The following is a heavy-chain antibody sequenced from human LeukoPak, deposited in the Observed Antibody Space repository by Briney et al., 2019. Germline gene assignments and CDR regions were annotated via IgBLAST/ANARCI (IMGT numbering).Heavy chain of an antibody. J-gene: IGHJ4*02. CDR1: GFIFSNNA. V-gene: IGHV3-23*01. Sequence: PGGSLKLSCAASGFIFSNNAMSWVRQAPGDGLEWVSAISGSGGNTYYADSVKGRFTISRDNSKNTLYLQMNSLRAEDTAVYYCAKSSGYDLFDYWGQGTLVTVSS. CDR2: ISGSGGNT. D-gene: IGHD5-12*01. CDR3: AKSSGYDLFDY.